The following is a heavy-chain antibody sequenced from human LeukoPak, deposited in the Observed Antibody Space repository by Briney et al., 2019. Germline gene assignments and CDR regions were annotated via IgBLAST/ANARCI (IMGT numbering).Heavy chain of an antibody. CDR3: ARRGYYDRRYFDL. Sequence: SETLSLTCIVSGGSLSSVTYYWGWIRQPPQKGLEWIGNIYHSGSTYYNPSLKSRVTISVDTSKNQFSLKLSSVTAADTAVYYCARRGYYDRRYFDLWGRGTLVTVSS. D-gene: IGHD3-22*01. CDR1: GGSLSSVTYY. J-gene: IGHJ2*01. CDR2: IYHSGST. V-gene: IGHV4-39*01.